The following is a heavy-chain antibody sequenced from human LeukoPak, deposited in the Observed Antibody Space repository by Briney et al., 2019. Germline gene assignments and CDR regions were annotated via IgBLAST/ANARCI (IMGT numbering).Heavy chain of an antibody. J-gene: IGHJ4*02. V-gene: IGHV4-59*01. CDR3: ARVGDWNDAIDY. Sequence: PSETLSLTCTVSGGSISSYYWSWIRQPPGKGLEWIGYIYYSGSANYNPSLKSRVTISVDTSKNQFSLKLSSVTAADTAVYYCARVGDWNDAIDYWGQGTLVTVSS. D-gene: IGHD1-1*01. CDR2: IYYSGSA. CDR1: GGSISSYY.